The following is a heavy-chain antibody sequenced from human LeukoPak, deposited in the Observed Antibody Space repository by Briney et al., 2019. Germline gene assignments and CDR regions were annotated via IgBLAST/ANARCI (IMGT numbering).Heavy chain of an antibody. J-gene: IGHJ4*02. Sequence: AETLSLTCAVYGLSFSDYYWSWIRDPPGEGLVWSGEINHSGTTDYNPSLKSRVTISVDTSKHQFSLKMNSVPAAYTAVYYCARGELQYNSGRYAVRVLDYWGQGTLVTVSS. CDR1: GLSFSDYY. CDR3: ARGELQYNSGRYAVRVLDY. D-gene: IGHD6-19*01. V-gene: IGHV4-34*01. CDR2: INHSGTT.